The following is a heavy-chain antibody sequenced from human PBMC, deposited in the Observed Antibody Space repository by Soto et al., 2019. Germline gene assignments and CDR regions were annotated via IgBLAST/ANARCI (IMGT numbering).Heavy chain of an antibody. CDR2: IYYSGST. V-gene: IGHV4-59*08. Sequence: QVQLQESSPGLVKPSETLSLTCTVSGGSISSYYWSWIRQPPGKGLEWIGYIYYSGSTNYNPSLKSRVTISVDTSKNQFSLKLSSVTAADTAVYYCARRRGIAALHDVLGKGTTVTVSS. CDR3: ARRRGIAALHDV. CDR1: GGSISSYY. J-gene: IGHJ6*04. D-gene: IGHD6-13*01.